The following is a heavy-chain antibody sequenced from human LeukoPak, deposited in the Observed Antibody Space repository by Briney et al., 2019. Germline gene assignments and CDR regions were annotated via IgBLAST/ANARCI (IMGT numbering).Heavy chain of an antibody. V-gene: IGHV3-53*01. J-gene: IGHJ4*02. CDR1: GFTVSSNY. Sequence: GGSLRLSCAASGFTVSSNYMSWVRQAPGKGLEWVSVIYSGGSAYYADSVEGRFTISRDNSKNTLYLQMNILGAEDTAVYYCARTVAGSGIDYFDYWGQGTLVTVSS. CDR3: ARTVAGSGIDYFDY. CDR2: IYSGGSA. D-gene: IGHD6-19*01.